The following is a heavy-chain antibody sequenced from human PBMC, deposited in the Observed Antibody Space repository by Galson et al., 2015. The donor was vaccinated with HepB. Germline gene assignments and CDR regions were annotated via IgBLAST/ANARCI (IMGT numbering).Heavy chain of an antibody. Sequence: SGAEVKKPGESLKISCKGSGYSFTSYWIGWVRQMPGKGLEWMGIIYPGDSDTRYSPSFQGQVTISADKSISTAYLQWSSLKASDTAMYYCARLQLEYYYYYGMDVWGQGTTVTVSS. V-gene: IGHV5-51*03. CDR1: GYSFTSYW. CDR2: IYPGDSDT. D-gene: IGHD1-1*01. CDR3: ARLQLEYYYYYGMDV. J-gene: IGHJ6*02.